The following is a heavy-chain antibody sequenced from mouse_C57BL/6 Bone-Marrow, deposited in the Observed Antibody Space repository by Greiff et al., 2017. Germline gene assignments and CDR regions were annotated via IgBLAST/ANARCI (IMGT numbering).Heavy chain of an antibody. J-gene: IGHJ4*01. V-gene: IGHV1-64*01. Sequence: QVQLQQSGAELVKPGASVKLSCKASGYTFTSYWMHWVKQRPGQGLEWIGMIHPNSGSTNYNEKFKSKATLTVDKSSSTAYMQLSSLTSEDSAVYYCARGEAYPSMDYWGQGTSVTVSS. D-gene: IGHD3-2*02. CDR1: GYTFTSYW. CDR2: IHPNSGST. CDR3: ARGEAYPSMDY.